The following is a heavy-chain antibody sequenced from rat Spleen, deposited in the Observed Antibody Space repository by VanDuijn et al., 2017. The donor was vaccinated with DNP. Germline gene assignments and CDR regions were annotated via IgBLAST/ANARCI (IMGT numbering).Heavy chain of an antibody. V-gene: IGHV5S10*01. D-gene: IGHD1-9*01. Sequence: EVQLVESGGGLVQPGRSLKLSCAASGFSFSDYNMAWVRQAPKKGLDWVASIIYGGDRTYYRDSVKGRFTTSRDNAKSTLYLQMDSLRSEDTATYYCAKYYGYNSYFFDYWGQGVLVTVSS. CDR3: AKYYGYNSYFFDY. CDR1: GFSFSDYN. J-gene: IGHJ2*01. CDR2: IIYGGDRT.